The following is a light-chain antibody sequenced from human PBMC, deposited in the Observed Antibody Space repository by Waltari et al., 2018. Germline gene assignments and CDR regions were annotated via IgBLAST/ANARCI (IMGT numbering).Light chain of an antibody. CDR2: AAS. J-gene: IGKJ1*01. Sequence: EIVMTQSPDTLSVFPGERATLSCRASQSIRSNLAWYQHKPGQAPRLLIYAASTRATGIPARFSGSGSGTEFTLTISSLQSEDFAVCFCQQYDNWLGTFGPGTKVEIK. CDR3: QQYDNWLGT. V-gene: IGKV3-15*01. CDR1: QSIRSN.